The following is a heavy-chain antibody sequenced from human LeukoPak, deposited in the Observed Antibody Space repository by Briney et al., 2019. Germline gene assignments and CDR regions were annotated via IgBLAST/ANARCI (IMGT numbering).Heavy chain of an antibody. J-gene: IGHJ4*02. CDR2: ITSSSTYV. V-gene: IGHV3-21*04. CDR1: GFSFSTYN. D-gene: IGHD1-26*01. CDR3: AKDSRDSIVGATADY. Sequence: MTGGSLRLSCEASGFSFSTYNMNWVRQAPGKRLEWISSITSSSTYVFYADSVRGRFTISRDSAENSLYLQMDSLRAEDTAVYYCAKDSRDSIVGATADYWGQGTLVTVSS.